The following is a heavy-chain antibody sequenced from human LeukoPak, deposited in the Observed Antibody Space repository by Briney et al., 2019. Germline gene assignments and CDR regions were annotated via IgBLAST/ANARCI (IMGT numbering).Heavy chain of an antibody. CDR2: ISGSGGST. J-gene: IGHJ4*02. D-gene: IGHD3-9*01. CDR3: AKEEIRAVTGYYFDY. CDR1: GFTFSSYA. Sequence: GGSLRLSCAASGFTFSSYAMSWVRQAPVKGLEWVSVISGSGGSTYYADSVKGRFTISRDNSKNTLYLQMNSLRAEDTAVYYCAKEEIRAVTGYYFDYWGQGTLVTVSS. V-gene: IGHV3-23*01.